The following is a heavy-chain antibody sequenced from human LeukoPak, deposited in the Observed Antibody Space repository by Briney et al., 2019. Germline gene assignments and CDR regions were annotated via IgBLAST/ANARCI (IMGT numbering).Heavy chain of an antibody. CDR2: ISISGTKT. Sequence: GGSLRLSCAASEFDFSTHAMTWVRQAPGKGLEWVSAISISGTKTYYADSVKGRFTISRDNSKNTLYLQMYSLRAEDTAVYYCANEVRPNDYWGQGTLVTVSS. CDR3: ANEVRPNDY. V-gene: IGHV3-23*01. J-gene: IGHJ4*02. CDR1: EFDFSTHA. D-gene: IGHD2-2*01.